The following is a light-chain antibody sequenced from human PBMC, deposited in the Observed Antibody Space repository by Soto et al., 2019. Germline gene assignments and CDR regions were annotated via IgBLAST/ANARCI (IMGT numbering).Light chain of an antibody. V-gene: IGKV3-11*01. J-gene: IGKJ5*01. CDR2: DAS. CDR1: QTVSTY. CDR3: QQRNNWPPDIT. Sequence: EILLTQSPVTLSLSPGDRATLSCRASQTVSTYLAWYQQQPGQAPRLLIYDASNRATGIPARFSGSGSVTDFTLTISSLAPEDFAVYYCQQRNNWPPDITVGQGTRLDI.